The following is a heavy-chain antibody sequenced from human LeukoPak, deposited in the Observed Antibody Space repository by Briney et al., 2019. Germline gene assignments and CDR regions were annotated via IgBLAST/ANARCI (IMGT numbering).Heavy chain of an antibody. J-gene: IGHJ4*02. D-gene: IGHD3-22*01. Sequence: KSSETLSLTCTVSGGSISSGSYYWSWIRQPAGKGLEWIGRIYTSGSTNYNPSLKSRVTISVDTSKNQFSLKLSSVTAADTAVYYCARVITGYYDSSGYSDYFDYWGQGTLVTVSS. V-gene: IGHV4-61*02. CDR1: GGSISSGSYY. CDR2: IYTSGST. CDR3: ARVITGYYDSSGYSDYFDY.